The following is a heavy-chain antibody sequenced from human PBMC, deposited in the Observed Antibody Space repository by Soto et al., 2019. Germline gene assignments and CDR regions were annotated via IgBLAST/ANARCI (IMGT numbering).Heavy chain of an antibody. CDR1: GFTFSDYY. CDR2: ISSSSGYT. J-gene: IGHJ4*02. Sequence: GGSLRLSCAASGFTFSDYYMSWIRQAPGRGLEWVSYISSSSGYTNYADSVKGRFTISRDNAKNSLYLQMNSLRAEDTAVYYCAKEYGRLDYWGQGTLVTVSS. CDR3: AKEYGRLDY. D-gene: IGHD4-17*01. V-gene: IGHV3-11*06.